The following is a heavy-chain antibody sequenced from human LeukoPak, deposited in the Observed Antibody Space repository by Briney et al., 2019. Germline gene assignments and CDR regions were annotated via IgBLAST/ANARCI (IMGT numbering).Heavy chain of an antibody. Sequence: SGPALVKPTPTLTLTCTFSGFSLSTRGMRVSWIRQPPGEALEWLARIDWDDDKFYSTSLKTRLTISKDTSKNQVVLTMTNMDPVDTATYYCARTPTVQWLCFDCWGQGTLVTVSS. V-gene: IGHV2-70*04. CDR2: IDWDDDK. CDR3: ARTPTVQWLCFDC. D-gene: IGHD6-19*01. CDR1: GFSLSTRGMR. J-gene: IGHJ4*02.